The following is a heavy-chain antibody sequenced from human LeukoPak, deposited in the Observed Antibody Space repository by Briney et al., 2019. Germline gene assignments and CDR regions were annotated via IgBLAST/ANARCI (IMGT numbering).Heavy chain of an antibody. J-gene: IGHJ4*02. CDR3: SRVFRGSSPPTRGY. CDR1: GFIFSSYE. V-gene: IGHV3-48*03. Sequence: GGSLRLSCAASGFIFSSYEMIWVRRAPGKGLEWISYISSSGSAIFYADSVKGRFTISRDNAKNSLYMQLNSLRAEDTAVYYCSRVFRGSSPPTRGYWGQGTLVTVSS. D-gene: IGHD1-26*01. CDR2: ISSSGSAI.